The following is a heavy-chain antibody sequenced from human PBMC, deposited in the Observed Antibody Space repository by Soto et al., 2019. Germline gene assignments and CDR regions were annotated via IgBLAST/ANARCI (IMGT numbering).Heavy chain of an antibody. D-gene: IGHD6-13*01. CDR3: ARVGYRSRRVTF. CDR2: INHSGST. CDR1: VRTSSDYY. Sequence: SDTLSLTCSAWVRTSSDYYWSWIRQPPGKGLEWIGEINHSGSTNYNPSLKSRVTISVDTSKNQFSLKLSSVTAADTAVYYCARVGYRSRRVTFWGQGTLVSASS. V-gene: IGHV4-34*01. J-gene: IGHJ4*02.